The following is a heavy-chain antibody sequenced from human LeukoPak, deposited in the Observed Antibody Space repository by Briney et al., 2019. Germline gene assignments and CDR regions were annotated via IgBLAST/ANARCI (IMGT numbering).Heavy chain of an antibody. CDR1: GLSLSNYW. J-gene: IGHJ4*02. CDR2: IKQDGSEK. D-gene: IGHD1-26*01. V-gene: IGHV3-7*03. CDR3: AARSSGNPYF. Sequence: GGSLRLSCTASGLSLSNYWMIWVRQAPGEGLQWVAKIKQDGSEKYYVDSVKGRFTISRDNAENSLYLQMNSLRVEDTAVYYCAARSSGNPYFWGQGTLVTVSS.